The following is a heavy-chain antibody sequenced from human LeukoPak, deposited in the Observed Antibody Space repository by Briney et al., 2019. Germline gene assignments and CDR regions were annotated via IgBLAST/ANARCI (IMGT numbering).Heavy chain of an antibody. V-gene: IGHV3-48*01. CDR1: GFMFSDYS. CDR2: IGIDSGNT. Sequence: GGSLRLSCAASGFMFSDYSMNWVRQAPGKGLEWISYIGIDSGNTNYADSVKGRFTISGDKAKNSLYLQMNSLRVEDTAVYYCARDYKYAFDNWGQGTLVTVSS. CDR3: ARDYKYAFDN. J-gene: IGHJ4*02. D-gene: IGHD5-24*01.